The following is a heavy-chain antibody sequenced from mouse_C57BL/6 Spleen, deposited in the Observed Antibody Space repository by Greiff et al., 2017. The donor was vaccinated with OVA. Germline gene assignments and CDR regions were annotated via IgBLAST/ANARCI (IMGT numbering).Heavy chain of an antibody. Sequence: EVQLQQSGGGLVQPKGSLKLSCAASGFSFNTYAMNWVRQAPGKGLEWVARIRSKSNNYATYYADSVKDRFTISRDDSESMLYLQMNNLKTEDTAMYYCVRRGLGYAMDYWGQGTSVTVSS. V-gene: IGHV10-1*01. CDR1: GFSFNTYA. CDR3: VRRGLGYAMDY. CDR2: IRSKSNNYAT. J-gene: IGHJ4*01. D-gene: IGHD2-4*01.